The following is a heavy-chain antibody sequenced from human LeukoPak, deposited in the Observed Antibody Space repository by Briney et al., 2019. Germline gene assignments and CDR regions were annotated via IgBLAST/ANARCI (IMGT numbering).Heavy chain of an antibody. CDR1: GVPMSGYY. J-gene: IGHJ4*02. D-gene: IGHD4-11*01. CDR3: ARLRGNYFPDY. Sequence: SETLSLTCTVSGVPMSGYYWTSLRHSPGRRLDWIAYIHYSGSTNYNPSLKSRVTISVDTSKNQFSLRLNSVTAADTAVYYCARLRGNYFPDYWGQGTLVTVSS. V-gene: IGHV4-59*01. CDR2: IHYSGST.